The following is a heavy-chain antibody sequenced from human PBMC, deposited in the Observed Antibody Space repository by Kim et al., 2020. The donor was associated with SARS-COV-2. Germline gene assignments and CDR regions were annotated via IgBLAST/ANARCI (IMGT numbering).Heavy chain of an antibody. V-gene: IGHV3-74*01. CDR3: ARGLGYYEGCDN. Sequence: GGSLRLSCAASGFTFSSYWMHWVRQAPGKGLVWVSRIKSDGTSTSHADSVRGRFTISRDNAKNTLYLQMNSLRAEDTAVYYCARGLGYYEGCDNWGQGTLVTVSS. D-gene: IGHD3-22*01. J-gene: IGHJ4*02. CDR1: GFTFSSYW. CDR2: IKSDGTST.